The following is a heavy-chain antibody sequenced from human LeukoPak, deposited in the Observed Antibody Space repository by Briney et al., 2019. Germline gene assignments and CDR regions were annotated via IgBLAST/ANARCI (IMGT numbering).Heavy chain of an antibody. CDR1: GFTFSNYW. CDR3: ARDTNYDFWSGYYTGDY. D-gene: IGHD3-3*01. V-gene: IGHV3-7*01. CDR2: IKQDGTEK. Sequence: GGSLRLSCAASGFTFSNYWMAWVRQVPGKGLEWVANIKQDGTEKYYVDSVKGRFTISRDNAKNSLYLQMNSLRVEETAVYYCARDTNYDFWSGYYTGDYWGQGTLVTVSS. J-gene: IGHJ4*02.